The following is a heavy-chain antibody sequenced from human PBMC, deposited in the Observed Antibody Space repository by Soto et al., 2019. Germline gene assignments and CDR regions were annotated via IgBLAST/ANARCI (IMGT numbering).Heavy chain of an antibody. CDR2: ISAYNGNT. CDR1: GYTFTNFG. CDR3: ARGGTRIDY. V-gene: IGHV1-18*01. Sequence: QVQLVQSGAEVKKPGASVKVSCKTSGYTFTNFGLSWVRQAPGQGLALMGWISAYNGNTNYAQNFQGRVTMTTDTSTSSAYMELRSMRSDATAVYYCARGGTRIDYWGQGTLVTVSS. D-gene: IGHD3-16*01. J-gene: IGHJ4*02.